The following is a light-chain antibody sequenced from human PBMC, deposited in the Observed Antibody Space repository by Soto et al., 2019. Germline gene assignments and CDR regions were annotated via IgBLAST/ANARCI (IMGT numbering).Light chain of an antibody. Sequence: QSALTQPASVSGSPGQSITISCTGTSNDVGGYHYVSWYQQLPGKAPKLIIYYVTNRPSGVSYRFSGSKYGNTASLTISELQAEDEADYYCSSLASISTRVFGTGTKLTVL. V-gene: IGLV2-14*03. CDR3: SSLASISTRV. CDR2: YVT. J-gene: IGLJ1*01. CDR1: SNDVGGYHY.